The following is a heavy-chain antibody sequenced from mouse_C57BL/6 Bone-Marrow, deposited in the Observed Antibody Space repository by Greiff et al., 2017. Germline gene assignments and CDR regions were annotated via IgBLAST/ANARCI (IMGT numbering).Heavy chain of an antibody. CDR1: GFSLTSYG. V-gene: IGHV2-2*01. J-gene: IGHJ4*01. CDR3: ARNPYSPWAMDY. Sequence: VMLVESGPGLVQPSQSLSITCTVSGFSLTSYGVHWVRQSPGKGLEWLGVIWSGGSTDYNAAFISRLSISKDNSKSQVFFKMNSLQADDTAIYYVARNPYSPWAMDYGGQGTSVTVSS. CDR2: IWSGGST.